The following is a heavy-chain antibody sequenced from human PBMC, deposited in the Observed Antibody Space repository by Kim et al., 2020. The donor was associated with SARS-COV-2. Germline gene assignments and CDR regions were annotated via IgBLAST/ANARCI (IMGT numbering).Heavy chain of an antibody. CDR2: INHSGST. CDR1: GGSFSGYY. V-gene: IGHV4-34*01. CDR3: ARVLMSGSGSYPFRYYYYMDV. Sequence: SETLSLTCAVYGGSFSGYYWSWIRQPPGKGLEWIGEINHSGSTNYNPSLKSRVTISVDTSKNQFSLKLSSVTAADTAVYYCARVLMSGSGSYPFRYYYYMDVWGKGTTVTVSS. D-gene: IGHD3-10*01. J-gene: IGHJ6*03.